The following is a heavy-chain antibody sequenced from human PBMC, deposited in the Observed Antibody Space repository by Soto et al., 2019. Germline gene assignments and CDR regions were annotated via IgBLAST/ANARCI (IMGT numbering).Heavy chain of an antibody. D-gene: IGHD4-17*01. CDR2: LSGSGTST. Sequence: GGSLRLSCAASGFSFVNYAMNWVRQAPGKGLEWVSGLSGSGTSTYYADSVKGRFTISRDNSRDTLFLQMNSLRAEDTAVYYCARDMDYGDYGPPRRGMDVWGQGTTLTGSS. J-gene: IGHJ6*02. CDR3: ARDMDYGDYGPPRRGMDV. CDR1: GFSFVNYA. V-gene: IGHV3-23*01.